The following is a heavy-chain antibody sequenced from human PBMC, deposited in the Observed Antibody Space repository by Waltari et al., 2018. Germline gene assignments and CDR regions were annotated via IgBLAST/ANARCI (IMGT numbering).Heavy chain of an antibody. V-gene: IGHV3-7*01. Sequence: VESGGDLVQPGGSLRLSCAASGFTFSTYLMSLVRQAPGKGLEWVANIKTDGSEKYYVDSVRGRFTISRDNAKNSLSLQMSTLRDEDTGRYYCARDWSGSGRGINYWGQGTLVTVSS. CDR2: IKTDGSEK. CDR1: GFTFSTYL. D-gene: IGHD3-3*01. CDR3: ARDWSGSGRGINY. J-gene: IGHJ4*02.